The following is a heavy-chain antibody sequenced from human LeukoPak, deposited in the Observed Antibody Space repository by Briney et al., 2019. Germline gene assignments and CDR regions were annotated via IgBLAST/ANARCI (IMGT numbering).Heavy chain of an antibody. CDR2: ISYDGSNK. J-gene: IGHJ5*02. CDR3: ARDLTADILTGYYRNWFDP. D-gene: IGHD3-9*01. V-gene: IGHV3-30*04. Sequence: GGSLRLSCAASGFTFSSYAMHWVRQAPGKGPEWVAVISYDGSNKYYADSVKGRFTISRDNSKNTLYLQMNSLRAEDTAVYYCARDLTADILTGYYRNWFDPWGQGTLVTVSS. CDR1: GFTFSSYA.